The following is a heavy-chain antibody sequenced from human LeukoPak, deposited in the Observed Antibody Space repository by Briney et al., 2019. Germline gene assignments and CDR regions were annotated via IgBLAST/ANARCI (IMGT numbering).Heavy chain of an antibody. CDR1: GFTVSSNY. V-gene: IGHV3-53*01. D-gene: IGHD3-10*01. J-gene: IGHJ4*02. Sequence: GGSLRLSCATSGFTVSSNYMSWVRQAPGKGLEWVSVIYSGGSTYYADSVKGRFTISRDNSKNTLYLQMNSLRAEDTAVYYCAREARWFGELSFDYWGQGTLVTVSS. CDR3: AREARWFGELSFDY. CDR2: IYSGGST.